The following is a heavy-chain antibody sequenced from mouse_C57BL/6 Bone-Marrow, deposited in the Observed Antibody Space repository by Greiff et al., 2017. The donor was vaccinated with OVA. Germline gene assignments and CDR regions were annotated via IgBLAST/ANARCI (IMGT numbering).Heavy chain of an antibody. CDR3: ARGGPKNYFDY. V-gene: IGHV1-50*01. J-gene: IGHJ2*01. D-gene: IGHD3-3*01. CDR2: IDPSDSYT. CDR1: GYTFTSYW. Sequence: QVQLQQPGAELVKPGASVKLSCKASGYTFTSYWMQWVKQRPGQGLEWIGEIDPSDSYTNYNQKFKGKATLTVDTSSSTAYMQLSSLTSEDSAVYYCARGGPKNYFDYWGQGTTLTVSS.